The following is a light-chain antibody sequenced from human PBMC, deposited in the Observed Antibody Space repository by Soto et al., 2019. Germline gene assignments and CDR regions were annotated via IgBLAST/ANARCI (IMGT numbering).Light chain of an antibody. J-gene: IGLJ1*01. CDR1: SSDVGSYNL. Sequence: QSVLTQPASVSGSPRQSISISCTGTSSDVGSYNLVSWYQQHPGKAPKLMIYEGSKRPSGVSDRFSGSKSGNTASLTISGLQAEDEADYYCCSYAGSSYVFGTGTKVTVL. CDR2: EGS. CDR3: CSYAGSSYV. V-gene: IGLV2-23*01.